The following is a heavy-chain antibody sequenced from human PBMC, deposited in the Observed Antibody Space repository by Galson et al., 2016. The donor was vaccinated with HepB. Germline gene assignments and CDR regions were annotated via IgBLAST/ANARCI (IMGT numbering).Heavy chain of an antibody. D-gene: IGHD4-23*01. V-gene: IGHV3-74*01. J-gene: IGHJ4*02. CDR2: ISPDGGTT. Sequence: SLRLSCAASGFTFSTYAMSWVRQAPGKGLVWVSRISPDGGTTNYADSVRGRFTISRDNAKNTLYLQMNSLRAEDTAVYYCARDLWRGGRIDYWGQGTLVTVSS. CDR3: ARDLWRGGRIDY. CDR1: GFTFSTYA.